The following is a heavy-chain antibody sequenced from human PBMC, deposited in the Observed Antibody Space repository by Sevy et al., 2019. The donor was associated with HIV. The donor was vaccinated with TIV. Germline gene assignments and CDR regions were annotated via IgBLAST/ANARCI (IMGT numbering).Heavy chain of an antibody. D-gene: IGHD6-13*01. J-gene: IGHJ6*03. CDR2: SNPSGGYT. CDR3: ASLAAASGLDYMDV. V-gene: IGHV1-46*01. CDR1: GYTLTSHY. Sequence: ASVKVSCKASGYTLTSHYMHWVRQAPGQGLEWMGISNPSGGYTRSAQKFQGRVIMTRDTSTSTAYMELSSLRSDDTAVYYCASLAAASGLDYMDVWGKGTTVTVSS.